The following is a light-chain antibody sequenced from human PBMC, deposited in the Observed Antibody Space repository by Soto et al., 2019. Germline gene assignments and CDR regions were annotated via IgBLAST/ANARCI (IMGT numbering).Light chain of an antibody. CDR1: RSISSTH. Sequence: EVVLTQSPGTLSLSPGERATLSCRASRSISSTHLAWYQQKPGQAPRLLIYGASSRATGIPDRFSGSGSGTDFTLTISRLEPEDFAVYYCQQYDSSPPYTFGQGTKLEIK. V-gene: IGKV3-20*01. CDR2: GAS. CDR3: QQYDSSPPYT. J-gene: IGKJ2*01.